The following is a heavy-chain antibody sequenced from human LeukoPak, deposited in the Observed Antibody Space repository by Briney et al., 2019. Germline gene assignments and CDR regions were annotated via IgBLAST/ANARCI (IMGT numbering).Heavy chain of an antibody. D-gene: IGHD6-6*01. CDR2: IIPILGIA. V-gene: IGHV1-69*04. CDR1: EGTFSSYT. CDR3: ARDALYSSSSGLENDY. Sequence: SVKVSCKASEGTFSSYTISWVRQAPGQGLEWMGRIIPILGIANYAQKFQGRVTITADKSTSTAYMELSSLRSEDTAVYYCARDALYSSSSGLENDYWGQGTLVTVSS. J-gene: IGHJ4*02.